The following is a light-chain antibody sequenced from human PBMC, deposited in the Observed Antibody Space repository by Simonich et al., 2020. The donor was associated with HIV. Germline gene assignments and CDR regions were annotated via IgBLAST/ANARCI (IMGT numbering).Light chain of an antibody. Sequence: QSALTQPRSVSGSPGQSVTISCTGTSSDVGGYNYVSWYQQPPGKAPKLMIYVVSKRPSVVPERFAGAKSGNTSTLTISGLQAEDEAHYCCCSYAGWYTLFCGGTSLTVL. J-gene: IGLJ3*02. CDR2: VVS. V-gene: IGLV2-11*01. CDR1: SSDVGGYNY. CDR3: CSYAGWYTL.